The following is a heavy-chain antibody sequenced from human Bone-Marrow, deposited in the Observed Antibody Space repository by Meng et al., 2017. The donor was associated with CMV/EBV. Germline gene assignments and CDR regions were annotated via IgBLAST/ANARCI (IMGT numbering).Heavy chain of an antibody. J-gene: IGHJ6*01. CDR2: ISAYNGNT. V-gene: IGHV1-18*01. D-gene: IGHD3-22*01. CDR3: ARDPHYYDSSGYYRGVYYYYYGMDV. Sequence: ASVKVSCKASGYTFTSYGISWVRQAPGQGLEWMGWISAYNGNTNYAQKLQGRVTMTTDTSTSTAYMELRSLRSDDTAVYYCARDPHYYDSSGYYRGVYYYYYGMDVWGQGTTVNVSS. CDR1: GYTFTSYG.